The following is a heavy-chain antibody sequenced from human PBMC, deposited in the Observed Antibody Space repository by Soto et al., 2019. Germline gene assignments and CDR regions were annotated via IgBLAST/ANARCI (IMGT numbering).Heavy chain of an antibody. CDR3: ARAITMVRGVIINYYYYYMDV. V-gene: IGHV4-34*01. Sequence: SVTLTLTCAVYGGSFSGYYWSWIRQPPGKWLEWIGEINHSGSTNYNPSLKSRVTISVDTSKNQFSLKLSSVTAADTAVYYCARAITMVRGVIINYYYYYMDVWGKGTTVTVSS. J-gene: IGHJ6*03. CDR1: GGSFSGYY. D-gene: IGHD3-10*01. CDR2: INHSGST.